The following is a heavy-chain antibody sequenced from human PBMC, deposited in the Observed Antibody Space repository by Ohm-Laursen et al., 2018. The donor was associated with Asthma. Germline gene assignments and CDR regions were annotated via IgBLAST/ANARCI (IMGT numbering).Heavy chain of an antibody. Sequence: SLRLSCTASGFTFDDYSMHWVRQGPGKGLEWVSGISWNSGRIGYADSVKGRFTTSRDNAENSLYLQMNSLRTEDTALYYCAKGSLAAADYNWFDPWGQGTLVTVSS. CDR2: ISWNSGRI. CDR1: GFTFDDYS. V-gene: IGHV3-9*01. D-gene: IGHD6-13*01. CDR3: AKGSLAAADYNWFDP. J-gene: IGHJ5*02.